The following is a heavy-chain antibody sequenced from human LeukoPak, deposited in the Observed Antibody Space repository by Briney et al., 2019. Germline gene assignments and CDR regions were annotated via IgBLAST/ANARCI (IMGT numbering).Heavy chain of an antibody. V-gene: IGHV3-48*04. CDR1: GFTFSSYS. CDR3: AKDNSHSTSWD. Sequence: GGSLRLSCAASGFTFSSYSMNWVRQAPGKGLEWVSYISSSSSTIYYADSVKGRFTISRDNAKNSLYLQMNSLRAEDTAVYYCAKDNSHSTSWDWGQGTLVTVSS. D-gene: IGHD2-2*01. CDR2: ISSSSSTI. J-gene: IGHJ4*02.